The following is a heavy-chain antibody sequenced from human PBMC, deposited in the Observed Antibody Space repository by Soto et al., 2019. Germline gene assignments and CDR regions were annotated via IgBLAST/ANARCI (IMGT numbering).Heavy chain of an antibody. CDR3: AKDPASITMIVVVISFDY. D-gene: IGHD3-22*01. Sequence: HPGGSLRLSCAASGFTFSSYAMSWVRQAPGKGLEWISAISGSGGSTYYADSVKGRFTISRDNSKNTLYLQMNSLRAEDTAVYYCAKDPASITMIVVVISFDYWGQGTLVTVSS. V-gene: IGHV3-23*01. CDR2: ISGSGGST. J-gene: IGHJ4*02. CDR1: GFTFSSYA.